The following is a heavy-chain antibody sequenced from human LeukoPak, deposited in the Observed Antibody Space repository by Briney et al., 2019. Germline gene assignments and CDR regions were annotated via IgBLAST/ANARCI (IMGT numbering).Heavy chain of an antibody. Sequence: ASVKVSCKASGYTFTSYYMHWVRQAPGQGLEWMGIINPSRGSTSYAQKFQGRVTMTRGTSTSTVYMELSSLRSEDTAVYYCARPTSIIPASNIYYYFYAMDVWGQGTTVTVSS. CDR1: GYTFTSYY. V-gene: IGHV1-46*01. D-gene: IGHD2-2*01. CDR3: ARPTSIIPASNIYYYFYAMDV. J-gene: IGHJ6*02. CDR2: INPSRGST.